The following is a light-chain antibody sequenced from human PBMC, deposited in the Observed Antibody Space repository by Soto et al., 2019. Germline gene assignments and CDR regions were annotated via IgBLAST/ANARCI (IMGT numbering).Light chain of an antibody. CDR2: GAS. CDR3: QQYGSSPDT. J-gene: IGKJ5*01. V-gene: IGKV3-20*01. CDR1: QSVSNY. Sequence: EILMTQSPATLSVSPGERATLSCRASQSVSNYLAWYQQKPGQPPRLLIYGASTRATGIPARFSGSGSGTDFTLTISRLEPEDFAVYYCQQYGSSPDTFGQGTRLEIK.